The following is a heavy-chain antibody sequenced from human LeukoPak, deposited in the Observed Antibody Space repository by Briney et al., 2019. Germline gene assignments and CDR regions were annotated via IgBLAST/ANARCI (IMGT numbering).Heavy chain of an antibody. Sequence: PGRSLRLSCAASGFTFSSYAMHWVRQAPGKGLEWVAVISYDGSSKYYADSVKGRFTISRDNSKNTLYLQMNSLRAEDTAVYYCARDPHYYGSGSYYNLNYFDYWGQGTLVTVSS. CDR2: ISYDGSSK. CDR3: ARDPHYYGSGSYYNLNYFDY. J-gene: IGHJ4*02. V-gene: IGHV3-30-3*01. D-gene: IGHD3-10*01. CDR1: GFTFSSYA.